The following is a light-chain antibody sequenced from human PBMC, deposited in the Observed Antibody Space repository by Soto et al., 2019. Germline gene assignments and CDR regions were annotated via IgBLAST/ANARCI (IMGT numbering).Light chain of an antibody. J-gene: IGKJ5*01. CDR2: GAS. Sequence: EIVMTQSPATLSVSRGERATLSCRANQAISSNLAWYQQKPGQAPRLLIYGASTRATGIPDRFSGSGSGTEFTLTISSLQSEDFAVYYCQQYGYSPITFGQGTRLEIK. CDR1: QAISSN. V-gene: IGKV3-15*01. CDR3: QQYGYSPIT.